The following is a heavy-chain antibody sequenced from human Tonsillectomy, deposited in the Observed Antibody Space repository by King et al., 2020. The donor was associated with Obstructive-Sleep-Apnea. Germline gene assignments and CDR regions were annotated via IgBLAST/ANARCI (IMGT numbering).Heavy chain of an antibody. J-gene: IGHJ4*02. D-gene: IGHD4-17*01. CDR2: IYHSGRT. CDR3: ARAFYDYGDSYFDY. CDR1: GGSISSSNW. V-gene: IGHV4-4*02. Sequence: VQLQESGPGLVKPSGTLSLTCAVAGGSISSSNWGSWVRQPPGKGLEWIGEIYHSGRTNYNPSLKSRVTISVDKSKNQFSLKLSSLTAADTAVYYCARAFYDYGDSYFDYWGQGTLVTVSS.